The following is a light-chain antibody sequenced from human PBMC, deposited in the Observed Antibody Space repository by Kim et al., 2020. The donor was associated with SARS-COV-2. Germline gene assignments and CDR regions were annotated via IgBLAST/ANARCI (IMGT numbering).Light chain of an antibody. CDR2: DVT. CDR1: SSDIGAYTY. CDR3: TSYTNSGAFVL. Sequence: QSITVSCTGTSSDIGAYTYVSCYQQHPGKAPKLMIYDVTYRPSGVSNRFSGSKSGNTASLTISGLQTDDEADYYCTSYTNSGAFVLFGGGTQLTVL. V-gene: IGLV2-14*03. J-gene: IGLJ2*01.